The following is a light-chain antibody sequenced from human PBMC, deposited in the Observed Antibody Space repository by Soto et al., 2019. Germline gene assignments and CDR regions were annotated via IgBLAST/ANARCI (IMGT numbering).Light chain of an antibody. J-gene: IGKJ1*01. V-gene: IGKV1-5*01. CDR2: DAS. CDR3: QHYNSYSEA. CDR1: QSINNW. Sequence: DIQMTQSPSTLSASVGDRLTITCRASQSINNWLAWYQKKPGKAPKLLIYDASSLESGVPSRFSGSGSGTEFTLTISSLQPDDFATYYCQHYNSYSEAFGQGTKVDIK.